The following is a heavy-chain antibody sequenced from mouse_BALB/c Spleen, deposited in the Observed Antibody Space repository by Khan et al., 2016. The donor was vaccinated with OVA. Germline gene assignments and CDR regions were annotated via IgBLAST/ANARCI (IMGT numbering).Heavy chain of an antibody. Sequence: QVRLQQSGAELVRPGVSVKISCKGSGYTFTDFTMHWVKQSHAKSVEWIGVISTYYGDATSNQKFKGKATMTVDKSSSTAYMELARLKSEDSAIYYCARGGGGDRFAYWGQGTLVTVAA. CDR1: GYTFTDFT. V-gene: IGHV1S137*01. CDR2: ISTYYGDA. CDR3: ARGGGGDRFAY. J-gene: IGHJ3*01.